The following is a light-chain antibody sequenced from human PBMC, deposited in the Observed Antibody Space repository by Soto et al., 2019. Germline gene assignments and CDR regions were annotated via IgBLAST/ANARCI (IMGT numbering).Light chain of an antibody. CDR1: QSVSSY. J-gene: IGKJ4*01. Sequence: EIVLTQSPATLSSSPGERATLSCRASQSVSSYLAWYQKKPGQAPRLLIYDASNRATGIPARFSGSGSGTDFTLTISSLEPEDFAVYYCQQRSLFGGGTKVDIK. CDR2: DAS. V-gene: IGKV3-11*01. CDR3: QQRSL.